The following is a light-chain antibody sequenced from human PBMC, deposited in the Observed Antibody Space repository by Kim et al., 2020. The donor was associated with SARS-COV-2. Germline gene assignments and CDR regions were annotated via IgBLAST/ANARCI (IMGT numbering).Light chain of an antibody. V-gene: IGLV1-40*01. Sequence: QPVLTQPPSVSGAPGQGVTISCTGSSSNIGTGYDVHWYQQLPRTAPKLLIYGNNNRPSGIPDRFSGSKSGTSASLAITGLQADDEADYYCQSYDSSLSGYVFGTGTKVTVL. CDR1: SSNIGTGYD. CDR3: QSYDSSLSGYV. CDR2: GNN. J-gene: IGLJ1*01.